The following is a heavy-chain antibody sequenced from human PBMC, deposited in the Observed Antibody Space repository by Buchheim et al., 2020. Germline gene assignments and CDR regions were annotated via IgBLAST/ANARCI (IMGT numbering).Heavy chain of an antibody. Sequence: QVQLVESGGGVVQPGRSLRLSCAASGFTFSSYGMHWVRQAPGKGLEWVAVISYDGSNKYYADSVKGRFTISRDNSKNTLYLQMNSLRAEDTAVYYCAKDYHGSGSYYSPDYWGQGTL. D-gene: IGHD3-10*01. J-gene: IGHJ4*02. CDR1: GFTFSSYG. CDR3: AKDYHGSGSYYSPDY. CDR2: ISYDGSNK. V-gene: IGHV3-30*18.